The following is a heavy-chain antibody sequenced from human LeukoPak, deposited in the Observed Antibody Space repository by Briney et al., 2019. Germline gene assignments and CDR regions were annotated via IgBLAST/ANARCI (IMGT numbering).Heavy chain of an antibody. V-gene: IGHV3-11*04. J-gene: IGHJ3*02. CDR2: ISSSGSI. CDR1: GFTFSDNY. CDR3: ARDPGYYDSSDYYYVGDGFDI. D-gene: IGHD3-22*01. Sequence: GGSLRLSCAASGFTFSDNYMSWIRQAPGKGLEWVSYISSSGSIYYADSVKGRFTISRDNAKNSMYMLMNSLRVEDTAVFYCARDPGYYDSSDYYYVGDGFDIWAQGTMVTVSS.